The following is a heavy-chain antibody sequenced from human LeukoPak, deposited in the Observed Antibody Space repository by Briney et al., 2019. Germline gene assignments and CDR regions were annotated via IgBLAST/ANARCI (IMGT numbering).Heavy chain of an antibody. V-gene: IGHV3-74*01. J-gene: IGHJ6*02. Sequence: GGSLRLSCAASGFTFKDYWMHWVRQAPGKGLVWVSRIKSDGSSTSYADSVKGRFTISRDNAKNTLYLQMKSLRAEDSGVYYCARRRTNYYYHYGMDVWGQGTTVTISS. CDR1: GFTFKDYW. CDR3: ARRRTNYYYHYGMDV. CDR2: IKSDGSST.